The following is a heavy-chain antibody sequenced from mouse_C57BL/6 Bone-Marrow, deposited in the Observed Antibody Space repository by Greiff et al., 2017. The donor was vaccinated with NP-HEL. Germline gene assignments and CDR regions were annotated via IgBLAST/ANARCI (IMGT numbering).Heavy chain of an antibody. CDR3: ASWGYGD. J-gene: IGHJ2*01. Sequence: VQLQQSGAELARPGASVKLSCKASGYTFTSYGISWVKQSTGQGLEWIGAIYPRSGNTYYNEKFKGKATLTADKSSSTAYMELRSLTSEDSAVYFCASWGYGDWGQGTTLTVSS. D-gene: IGHD2-10*02. V-gene: IGHV1-81*01. CDR2: IYPRSGNT. CDR1: GYTFTSYG.